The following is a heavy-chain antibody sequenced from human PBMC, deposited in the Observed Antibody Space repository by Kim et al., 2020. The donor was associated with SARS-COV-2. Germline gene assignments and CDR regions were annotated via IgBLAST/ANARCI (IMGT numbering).Heavy chain of an antibody. J-gene: IGHJ5*02. D-gene: IGHD1-1*01. CDR1: GYTFTGYY. CDR2: INPNSGGT. V-gene: IGHV1-2*06. CDR3: ARRPGFRVHWFDP. Sequence: ASVKVSCKASGYTFTGYYMHWVRQAPGQGLEWMGRINPNSGGTNYAQKFQGRVTMTRDTSISTAYMELSRLRSDDTAVYYCARRPGFRVHWFDPWGQGTLVTVSS.